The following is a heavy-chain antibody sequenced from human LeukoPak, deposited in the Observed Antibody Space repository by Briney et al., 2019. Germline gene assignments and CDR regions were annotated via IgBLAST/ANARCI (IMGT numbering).Heavy chain of an antibody. CDR1: GFTFSSYW. CDR3: ARDEGWLRFDGGLG. CDR2: IKKDGSEK. Sequence: GGSLRLSCAASGFTFSSYWMSWVRQAPGKGLEWVANIKKDGSEKYYVDSVKGRFTISRDNAKNSLYLQMNSLRAEDTAVYYCARDEGWLRFDGGLGWGQGTLVTVSS. J-gene: IGHJ4*02. V-gene: IGHV3-7*01. D-gene: IGHD5-12*01.